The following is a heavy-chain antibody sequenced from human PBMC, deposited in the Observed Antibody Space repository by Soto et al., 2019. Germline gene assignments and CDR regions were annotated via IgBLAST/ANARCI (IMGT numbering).Heavy chain of an antibody. CDR3: ARDPSTGYADY. Sequence: GGSLRLSCAASGFTFNNYALSWVRQAPGKGREWVSTISKSGDNTHYSESVKGRFTISRDNSKNTLYLQMNSLRAEDTALYYCARDPSTGYADYWGQGTLVTVSS. J-gene: IGHJ4*02. CDR2: ISKSGDNT. V-gene: IGHV3-23*01. CDR1: GFTFNNYA. D-gene: IGHD3-9*01.